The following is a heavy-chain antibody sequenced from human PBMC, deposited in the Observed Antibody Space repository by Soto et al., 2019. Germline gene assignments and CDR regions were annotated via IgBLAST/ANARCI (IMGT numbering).Heavy chain of an antibody. Sequence: GSLRLSCAASGFTFSTYWMSWVRQAPGKGLAWVANIKEDGSEKYYVDSVEGRFTISRDNAKNSLYLQMTSLRAEDTALYYCARGWGYFDSSGFPYLSAMDVWGQGTTVTVSS. J-gene: IGHJ6*02. D-gene: IGHD3-22*01. CDR1: GFTFSTYW. CDR2: IKEDGSEK. V-gene: IGHV3-7*01. CDR3: ARGWGYFDSSGFPYLSAMDV.